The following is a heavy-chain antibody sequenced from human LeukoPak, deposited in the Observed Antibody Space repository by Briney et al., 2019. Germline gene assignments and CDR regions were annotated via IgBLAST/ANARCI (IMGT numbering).Heavy chain of an antibody. D-gene: IGHD4-17*01. V-gene: IGHV1-3*01. J-gene: IGHJ4*02. CDR2: INAGNGNT. CDR3: ARDRWAYGHFDY. CDR1: GGTFSSYA. Sequence: ASVKVSCKASGGTFSSYAISWVRQAPGQRLEWMGWINAGNGNTKYSQKFQGRVTITRDTSASTAYMELSSLRSEDTAVYYCARDRWAYGHFDYWGQGTLVTVSS.